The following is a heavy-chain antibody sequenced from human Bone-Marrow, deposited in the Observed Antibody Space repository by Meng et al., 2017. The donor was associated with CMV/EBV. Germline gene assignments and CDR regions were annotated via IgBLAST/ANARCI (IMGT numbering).Heavy chain of an antibody. CDR2: IGRSGTDV. D-gene: IGHD7-27*01. V-gene: IGHV3-21*01. Sequence: VRRVGPGGGVVQPGRSLSLSGAASGFTFSSYAMHWVRQAPGKGLEWVSSIGRSGTDVSYADSVKGRFTISRDIPKNSLYLQMNSLRAEDTAVYYCATDPNWGALWGQGALVTVSS. J-gene: IGHJ4*02. CDR3: ATDPNWGAL. CDR1: GFTFSSYA.